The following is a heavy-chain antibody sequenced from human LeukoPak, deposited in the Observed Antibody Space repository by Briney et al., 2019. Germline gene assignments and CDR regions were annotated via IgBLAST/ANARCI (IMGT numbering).Heavy chain of an antibody. CDR1: GGSFSNYY. CDR3: ARRWNYGRNYYIDV. V-gene: IGHV4-34*01. J-gene: IGHJ6*03. Sequence: SETLSLTCAVYGGSFSNYYWSWIRQPPGKGLEWIGEINDSGRTNYNPSLMSRVTVSVDTSKNQFSPRLTSVTATDTAVYYCARRWNYGRNYYIDVWGKGATVSVSS. D-gene: IGHD1-7*01. CDR2: INDSGRT.